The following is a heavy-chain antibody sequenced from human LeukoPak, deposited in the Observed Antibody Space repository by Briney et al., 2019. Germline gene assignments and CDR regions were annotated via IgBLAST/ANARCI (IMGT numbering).Heavy chain of an antibody. D-gene: IGHD2-21*02. CDR3: ARWTAYCGGDRNCAFDY. CDR1: GGSFSGYF. V-gene: IGHV3-30-3*01. CDR2: ISYDGSNK. J-gene: IGHJ4*02. Sequence: LSLTCAVYGGSFSGYFWSWVRQAPGKGLEWVAVISYDGSNKYYADSVKGRFTISRDNSKNTLYLQMNSLRAEDTAVYYCARWTAYCGGDRNCAFDYWGQGTLVTVSS.